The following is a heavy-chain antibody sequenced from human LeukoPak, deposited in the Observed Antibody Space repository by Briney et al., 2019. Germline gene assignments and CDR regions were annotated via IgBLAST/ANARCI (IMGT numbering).Heavy chain of an antibody. CDR1: GDSLSSYY. Sequence: SESLSLTCTVSGDSLSSYYLSWIRQPPGKGLEWTGYIHYSGSTNYNPSLKSRITISVDTSNNQFSLRLSTVTAAEAAPSYCGSGFKGQLGYFDYWGQGTLDTVPS. CDR3: GSGFKGQLGYFDY. V-gene: IGHV4-59*01. D-gene: IGHD1-1*01. CDR2: IHYSGST. J-gene: IGHJ4*02.